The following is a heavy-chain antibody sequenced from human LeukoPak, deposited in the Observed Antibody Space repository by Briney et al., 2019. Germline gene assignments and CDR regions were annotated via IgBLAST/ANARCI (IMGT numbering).Heavy chain of an antibody. CDR1: GFIFSSYW. D-gene: IGHD3-9*01. J-gene: IGHJ4*02. CDR2: INSDGSST. Sequence: PGGSLRLSCAASGFIFSSYWMHWVRQAPGKGLVWVSRINSDGSSTDYADSVKGRFTISRDNAKNSLYLQMNNLGAEDTAVYYCARDFGWSDYWGQGTLVTVSS. CDR3: ARDFGWSDY. V-gene: IGHV3-74*01.